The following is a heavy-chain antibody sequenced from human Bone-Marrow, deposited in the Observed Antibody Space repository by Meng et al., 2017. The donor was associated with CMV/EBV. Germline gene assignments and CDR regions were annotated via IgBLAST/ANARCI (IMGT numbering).Heavy chain of an antibody. D-gene: IGHD2-2*01. CDR1: GGPISSSSYY. J-gene: IGHJ5*02. CDR3: ARVRLPAATRYWFDP. Sequence: SETLSLTCTVPGGPISSSSYYWGWIRQPPGKGLEWIGSIYYSGSTYYNPSLKSRVTISVDTSKNQFSLKLSSVTAADTAVYYCARVRLPAATRYWFDPWGRGTLVTVSS. CDR2: IYYSGST. V-gene: IGHV4-39*07.